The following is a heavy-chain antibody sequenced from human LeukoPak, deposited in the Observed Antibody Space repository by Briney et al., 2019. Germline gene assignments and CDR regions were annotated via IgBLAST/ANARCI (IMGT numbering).Heavy chain of an antibody. J-gene: IGHJ4*02. CDR2: MYYSGST. Sequence: SETLSLTCTVSGGSVSSGSYYWSWIRQPPGKGLEWIANMYYSGSTNYNPSLKSRATISVNTSKNQFSLRLSSVTAADTAVYYCARDIYGYSDYWGQGTLVTVSS. CDR3: ARDIYGYSDY. CDR1: GGSVSSGSYY. D-gene: IGHD5-18*01. V-gene: IGHV4-61*01.